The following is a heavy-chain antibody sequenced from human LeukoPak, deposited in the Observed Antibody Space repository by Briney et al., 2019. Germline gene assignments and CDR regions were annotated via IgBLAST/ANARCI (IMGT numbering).Heavy chain of an antibody. V-gene: IGHV1-2*02. CDR1: GYTFTGYY. Sequence: ASVKVSCKASGYTFTGYYMHWVRQAPGQGLEWMGWINPNSGATNYAQKFKGRVTMTRDTSISTAYMELSRLGSDDKAGEYCERYKGYDFWGELNWFDPWGQGTLVTVSS. CDR3: ERYKGYDFWGELNWFDP. D-gene: IGHD3-3*01. J-gene: IGHJ5*02. CDR2: INPNSGAT.